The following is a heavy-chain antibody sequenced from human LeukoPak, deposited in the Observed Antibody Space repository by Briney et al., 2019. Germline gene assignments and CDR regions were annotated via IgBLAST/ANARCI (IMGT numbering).Heavy chain of an antibody. D-gene: IGHD3-9*01. CDR1: GGSFSGYY. CDR2: INHSGST. V-gene: IGHV4-34*01. J-gene: IGHJ4*02. Sequence: KPSETLSLTCAVYGGSFSGYYWSWIRQPPGKGLEWIGEINHSGSTYYNPSLKSRVTISVDRSKNQFSLKLSSVTAADTAVYYCARGGLLRYFDWLFDYWGQGTLVTVSS. CDR3: ARGGLLRYFDWLFDY.